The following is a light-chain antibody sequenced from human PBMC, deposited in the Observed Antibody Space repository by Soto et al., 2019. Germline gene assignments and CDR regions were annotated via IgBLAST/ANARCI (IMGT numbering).Light chain of an antibody. J-gene: IGKJ1*01. CDR3: QQSYSTPWA. CDR2: AAS. Sequence: DIQMTQSPSSLSASVGDRVTITCRASQSISSYLNWYQQKPGKAPKLLIYAASSLQSWVPSRFSGSGSWTDFTRTISSLQPEDFATYYFQQSYSTPWAFGQGTKVEIK. V-gene: IGKV1-39*01. CDR1: QSISSY.